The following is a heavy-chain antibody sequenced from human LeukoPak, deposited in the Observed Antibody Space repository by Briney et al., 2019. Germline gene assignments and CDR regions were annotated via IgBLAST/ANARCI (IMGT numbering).Heavy chain of an antibody. CDR1: GGSISSGGYY. J-gene: IGHJ5*02. Sequence: PSQTLSLTCTVSGGSISSGGYYWSWIRQHPGKGLEWIGYIYYSGSTYYNPSLKSRVTISVDTSKNQFSLKLSSVTAADTAVYYCARDHAVAAAGIGQGWFDPWGQGTLVTVSS. V-gene: IGHV4-31*03. CDR3: ARDHAVAAAGIGQGWFDP. D-gene: IGHD6-13*01. CDR2: IYYSGST.